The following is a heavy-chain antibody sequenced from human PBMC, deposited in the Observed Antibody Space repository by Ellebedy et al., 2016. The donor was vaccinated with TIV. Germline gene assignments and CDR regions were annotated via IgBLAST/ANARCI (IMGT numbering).Heavy chain of an antibody. V-gene: IGHV3-48*02. CDR3: ARGKQGRLNIFDT. J-gene: IGHJ4*02. Sequence: GESLKISCAASGFVFSSYSMSWVRQAPGKGLEWISYITKGSSTIYSADSVKGRFIISRDNDNESLYLQMNSLRDEDTALYYCARGKQGRLNIFDTWGQGTLVTVSS. CDR1: GFVFSSYS. CDR2: ITKGSSTI. D-gene: IGHD6-19*01.